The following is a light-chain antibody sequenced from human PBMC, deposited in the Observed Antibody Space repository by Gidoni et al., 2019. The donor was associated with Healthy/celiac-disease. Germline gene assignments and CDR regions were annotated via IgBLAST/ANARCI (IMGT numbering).Light chain of an antibody. J-gene: IGKJ5*01. V-gene: IGKV1-9*01. Sequence: IQLTQSPSSLSASVGDRVTITCRASQGISSYLAWYQQKPGKAPKLLIYAASTLQSGVPSRFSGSRSGTDFTLTISSLQPEDFATYYCQQLNSYLSVTFGQGTRLEIK. CDR2: AAS. CDR1: QGISSY. CDR3: QQLNSYLSVT.